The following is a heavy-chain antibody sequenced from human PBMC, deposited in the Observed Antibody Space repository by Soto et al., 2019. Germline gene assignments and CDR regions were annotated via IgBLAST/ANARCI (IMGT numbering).Heavy chain of an antibody. V-gene: IGHV4-59*12. CDR2: IYYNGNT. D-gene: IGHD4-4*01. CDR3: AIDGYTVTPNYYYGMDV. J-gene: IGHJ6*02. CDR1: GGSISSYY. Sequence: QVQLQESGPGLVKPSETLSLTCTVSGGSISSYYWSWIRQPPGKGLEWIGHIYYNGNTNYNPSLKSPVTVSVDTSKNQLSLKLSSVTAADTAVYYCAIDGYTVTPNYYYGMDVWGQGTTVTVSS.